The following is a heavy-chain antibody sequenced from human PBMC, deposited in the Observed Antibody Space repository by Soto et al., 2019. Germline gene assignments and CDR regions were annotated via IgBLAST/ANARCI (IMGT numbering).Heavy chain of an antibody. D-gene: IGHD4-17*01. CDR2: INDGATKT. J-gene: IGHJ4*02. CDR1: GFTFSTYW. Sequence: EVQLVESGGGLVQPGGSLRLSCAASGFTFSTYWMHWVRQAPGTGPVWVSRINDGATKTWYADSVKGRLIISRDNAKNTLYLQMNSLRAEDTAVYYCATECTDSGCRYFDSWGQGTLVTVSP. V-gene: IGHV3-74*01. CDR3: ATECTDSGCRYFDS.